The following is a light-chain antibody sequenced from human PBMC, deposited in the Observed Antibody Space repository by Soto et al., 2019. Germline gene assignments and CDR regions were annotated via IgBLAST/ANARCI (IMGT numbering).Light chain of an antibody. CDR1: SSNFGAGFD. CDR3: QSYDSSLSGPV. CDR2: ANK. V-gene: IGLV1-40*01. Sequence: QPVLTQPPSVSGAPGQRITISCTGNSSNFGAGFDVHWYQQLPATAPKLLIYANKYRPSGVPDRFSGSKSGTSASLAITGLQVEDEADYYCQSYDSSLSGPVFGGGTKVTVL. J-gene: IGLJ2*01.